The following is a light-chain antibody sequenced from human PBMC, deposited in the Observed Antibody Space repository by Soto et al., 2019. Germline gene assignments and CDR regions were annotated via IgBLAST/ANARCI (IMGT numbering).Light chain of an antibody. J-gene: IGKJ4*01. CDR1: QSISSW. CDR3: QQYDIFSLT. Sequence: DIQMTQSPSTVSASVGDRVTITCRASQSISSWLAWYQQKPGKAPKRLIYKASTLESGIPSRFSGGGSGTEFTLTISSLQPDDFATYYCQQYDIFSLTFGGGTKVEVK. CDR2: KAS. V-gene: IGKV1-5*03.